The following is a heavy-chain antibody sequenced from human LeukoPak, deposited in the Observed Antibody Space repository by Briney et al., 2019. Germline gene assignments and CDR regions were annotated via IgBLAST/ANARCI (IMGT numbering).Heavy chain of an antibody. CDR1: GSTFGNYY. CDR3: AREGHSSGSLGGY. Sequence: GGSLRLSCAASGSTFGNYYMSWVRQAPGKGLEWVANIKHDGNWKFYADSVKGRFTVSRDNAEKLVYLHMSSLRAEDTAMYYCAREGHSSGSLGGYWGQGILVTVSS. J-gene: IGHJ4*02. V-gene: IGHV3-7*03. D-gene: IGHD6-19*01. CDR2: IKHDGNWK.